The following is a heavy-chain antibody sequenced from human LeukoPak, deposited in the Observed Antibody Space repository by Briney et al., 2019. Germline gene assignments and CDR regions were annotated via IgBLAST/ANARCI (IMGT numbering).Heavy chain of an antibody. D-gene: IGHD3-10*01. J-gene: IGHJ4*02. V-gene: IGHV3-30*02. Sequence: GGSLRLSCAASGFTFSSYGMHWVRQAPGKGLEWVAFIRYDGSNKYYADSVKGRFTISRDNSKNTLYLQMNSLRAEDTAVYYCAKDRTIRGVIISLDYWGQGTLVTVSS. CDR1: GFTFSSYG. CDR3: AKDRTIRGVIISLDY. CDR2: IRYDGSNK.